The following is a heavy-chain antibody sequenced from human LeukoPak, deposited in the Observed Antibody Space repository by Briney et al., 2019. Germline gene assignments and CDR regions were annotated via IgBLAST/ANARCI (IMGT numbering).Heavy chain of an antibody. CDR3: ASLLSGLEVGFDY. V-gene: IGHV4-34*01. Sequence: SETLSLTCTVSGGSINYYYWNWIRQPPGKGLEWIGEINHSGSTNYNPSLKSRVTISVDTSKNQFSLKLSSVTAADTAVYYCASLLSGLEVGFDYWGQGTLVTVSS. CDR2: INHSGST. D-gene: IGHD1-26*01. CDR1: GGSINYYY. J-gene: IGHJ4*02.